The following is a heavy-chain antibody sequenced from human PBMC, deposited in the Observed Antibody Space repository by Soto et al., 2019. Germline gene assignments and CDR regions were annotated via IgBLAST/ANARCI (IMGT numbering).Heavy chain of an antibody. CDR1: GFSLSTSGVG. V-gene: IGHV2-5*01. J-gene: IGHJ4*02. D-gene: IGHD3-3*01. Sequence: QITLKESGPTLVKPTQTLTLTCTFSGFSLSTSGVGVGWIRQPPGKALEWLALIYWNDDKRYSPSLKSRLTITKDPSKNQVVLTMTNMDPVDTATYYCAHSIGDFWSGYRAFDYWGQGTLVTVSS. CDR2: IYWNDDK. CDR3: AHSIGDFWSGYRAFDY.